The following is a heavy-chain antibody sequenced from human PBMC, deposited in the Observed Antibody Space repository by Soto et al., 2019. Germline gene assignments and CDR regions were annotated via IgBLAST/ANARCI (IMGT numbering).Heavy chain of an antibody. CDR3: ARGTRNYGDYGAVDY. CDR2: IYYSGST. Sequence: QVQLRESGPGLVKSSQTRSLTCTVSGGSISSGGYYWSWIRQHPGKGLEWIGYIYYSGSTYYNPSLKSRVTISVDTSKNQFSLKLSSVTAADTAVYYCARGTRNYGDYGAVDYWGQGTLVTVSS. J-gene: IGHJ4*02. CDR1: GGSISSGGYY. V-gene: IGHV4-31*03. D-gene: IGHD4-17*01.